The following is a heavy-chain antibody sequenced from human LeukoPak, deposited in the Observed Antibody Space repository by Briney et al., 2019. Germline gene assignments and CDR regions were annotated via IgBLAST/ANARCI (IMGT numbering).Heavy chain of an antibody. Sequence: GGSLRLSCAASGFTFSSYSMNWVRQAPGKGLEWVSYISSSSSTIYYADSVKGRFTISRDNAKNSLYLQMNSLRAEDTAVYYCARDLTYNSGSSPSFDYWGQGTLVTVSS. CDR3: ARDLTYNSGSSPSFDY. V-gene: IGHV3-48*04. CDR1: GFTFSSYS. J-gene: IGHJ4*02. CDR2: ISSSSSTI. D-gene: IGHD1-26*01.